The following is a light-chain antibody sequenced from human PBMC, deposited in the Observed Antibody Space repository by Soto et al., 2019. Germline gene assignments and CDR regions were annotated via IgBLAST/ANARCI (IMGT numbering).Light chain of an antibody. V-gene: IGKV3-15*01. Sequence: IQMTQSPATLSVSPGERATLSCRASQTIYSNVAWYQQRPGQAPRLLIYRASARATGIPARFSGSGSGTDFTLTISSLEPEDFAVYYCQQRSNWPWTFGQGTKVDIK. J-gene: IGKJ1*01. CDR3: QQRSNWPWT. CDR1: QTIYSN. CDR2: RAS.